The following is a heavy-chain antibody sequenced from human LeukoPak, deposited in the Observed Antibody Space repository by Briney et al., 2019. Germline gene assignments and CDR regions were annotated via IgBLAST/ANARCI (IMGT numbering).Heavy chain of an antibody. J-gene: IGHJ4*02. Sequence: GGSLRLSCAASGFTFSNYSMNWVRQAPGKGLEWVSYITGSSTVYAGSVKGRFTISRDNAKNSLFLQMNSLRAEDTAVYYCAGDYCSGPKCYFIDYWGQGALVTVSS. CDR3: AGDYCSGPKCYFIDY. D-gene: IGHD2-15*01. V-gene: IGHV3-48*04. CDR1: GFTFSNYS. CDR2: ITGSSTV.